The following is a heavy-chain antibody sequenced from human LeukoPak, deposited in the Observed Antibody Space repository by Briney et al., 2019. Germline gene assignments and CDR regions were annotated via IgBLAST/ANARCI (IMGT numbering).Heavy chain of an antibody. D-gene: IGHD2-15*01. J-gene: IGHJ4*02. Sequence: GGSLRLSCAASGFTFNSYGMSWVRQAPGKGLEWVSAISGSGGYTYNADSVKGRFTISRDNSKNTLYLQMNSLRAEDTAVYYCAKRTDCSGGACYYFDYWGQGTLVTVSS. CDR3: AKRTDCSGGACYYFDY. V-gene: IGHV3-23*01. CDR1: GFTFNSYG. CDR2: ISGSGGYT.